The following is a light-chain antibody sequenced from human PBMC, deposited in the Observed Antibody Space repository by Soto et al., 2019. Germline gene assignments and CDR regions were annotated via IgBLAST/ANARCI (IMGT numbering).Light chain of an antibody. V-gene: IGKV3-15*01. CDR2: GAS. CDR1: QSVSIK. J-gene: IGKJ5*01. Sequence: EIVMTQSPATLSVSPGEIATLSFSASQSVSIKLAWYQQKPGQGPRLLIFGASIRAIGIPARFSGSGSGTDFTLTISSLQPEDFSVYYCQQRSNWPLITFGQGTRLEI. CDR3: QQRSNWPLIT.